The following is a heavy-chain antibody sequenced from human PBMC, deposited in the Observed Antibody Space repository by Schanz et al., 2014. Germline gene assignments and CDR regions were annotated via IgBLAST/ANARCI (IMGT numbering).Heavy chain of an antibody. V-gene: IGHV3-23*04. CDR2: ISGRDGST. CDR1: GFTFSSYA. D-gene: IGHD3-10*01. CDR3: ARWFLIRGVILDS. Sequence: MQLVESGGGVVQPGGSLRLSCAASGFTFSSYAMTWVRQAPGMGLEWVSAISGRDGSTYYADSVKGRFTISRDNSRDTVYLQMNSLRADDTAMYYCARWFLIRGVILDSWGQGTLVTVSS. J-gene: IGHJ4*02.